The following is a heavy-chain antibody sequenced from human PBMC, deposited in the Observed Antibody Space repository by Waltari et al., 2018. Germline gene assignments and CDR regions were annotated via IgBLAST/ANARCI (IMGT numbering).Heavy chain of an antibody. V-gene: IGHV7-4-1*02. D-gene: IGHD6-13*01. CDR2: INTNTGNP. CDR1: VYTFTSYA. J-gene: IGHJ6*02. CDR3: ARGGIAAAGYYYYGMDV. Sequence: QVQLVQSGSELKKPGASVKVSCKASVYTFTSYAMNWVRQAPGQGLEWLGWINTNTGNPTYAQGFTGRFVFSLDTSVSTAYLQISSLKAEDTAVYYCARGGIAAAGYYYYGMDVWGQGTTVTVSS.